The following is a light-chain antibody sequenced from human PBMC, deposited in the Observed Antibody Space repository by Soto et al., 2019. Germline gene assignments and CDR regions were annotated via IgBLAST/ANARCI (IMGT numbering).Light chain of an antibody. CDR3: QQYNNWPPYT. CDR2: GTS. J-gene: IGKJ2*01. V-gene: IGKV3-15*01. CDR1: QTISTN. Sequence: EIVMTQSPATLSVSPGERATLSCRASQTISTNFAWYQQKPGQAPRLLIHGTSTRATGVPARFSGSGSGTEVTLTISSLQPEDFAVYYWQQYNNWPPYTFGQGTKLEMK.